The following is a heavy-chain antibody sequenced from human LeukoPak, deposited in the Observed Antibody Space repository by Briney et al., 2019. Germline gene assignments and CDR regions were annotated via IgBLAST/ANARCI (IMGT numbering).Heavy chain of an antibody. D-gene: IGHD5-12*01. CDR1: EFSVGSNY. J-gene: IGHJ4*02. Sequence: GGSLRLSCAASEFSVGSNYMTWVRQAPGKGLEWVSLIYSGGSTYYADSVKGRFTISRDNSKNTLYLQMNSLRAEDTAVYYCARNSGYDWGYFDYWGQGTLVTVSS. CDR3: ARNSGYDWGYFDY. CDR2: IYSGGST. V-gene: IGHV3-66*01.